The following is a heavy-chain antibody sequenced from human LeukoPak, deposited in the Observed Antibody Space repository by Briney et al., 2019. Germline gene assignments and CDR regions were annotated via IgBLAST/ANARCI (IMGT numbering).Heavy chain of an antibody. Sequence: GGSLRLSCAASGFTFSSYAMSWVRQAPGKGLLWVSRINSDGSSTSYADSVKGRFTISRDNAKNTLYLQMNSPRAEDTAVYYCARGDRKGGVFPYYYYGLDVWGQGTTVTVSS. V-gene: IGHV3-74*01. J-gene: IGHJ6*02. D-gene: IGHD2-21*02. CDR3: ARGDRKGGVFPYYYYGLDV. CDR1: GFTFSSYA. CDR2: INSDGSST.